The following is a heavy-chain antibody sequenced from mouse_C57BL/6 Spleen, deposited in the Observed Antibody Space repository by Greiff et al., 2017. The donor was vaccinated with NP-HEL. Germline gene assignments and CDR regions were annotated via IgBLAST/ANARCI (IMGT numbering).Heavy chain of an antibody. V-gene: IGHV1-39*01. CDR2: INPNYGTT. CDR3: ARSDYYGSSKDYAMDY. CDR1: GYSFTDYN. D-gene: IGHD1-1*01. J-gene: IGHJ4*01. Sequence: VQLQQSGPELVKPGASVKISCKASGYSFTDYNMNWVKQRNGKSLEWIGVINPNYGTTSYNQKFKGKATLTVDQSSSTAYMQLNSLTSEDSAVYYRARSDYYGSSKDYAMDYWGQGTSVTVSS.